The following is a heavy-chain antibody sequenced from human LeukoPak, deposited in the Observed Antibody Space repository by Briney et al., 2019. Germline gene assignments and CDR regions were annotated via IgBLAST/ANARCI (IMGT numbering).Heavy chain of an antibody. Sequence: PGGSLRLSCAASGFTVSSNYMSWVRQAPGKGLEWVSVIYSGGSTYYADSVKGRFTISRDNSKNTLYPQMNSLRAEDTAVYYCARTYYDFWSGYYYWGQGTLVTVSS. J-gene: IGHJ4*02. CDR1: GFTVSSNY. V-gene: IGHV3-53*01. CDR2: IYSGGST. D-gene: IGHD3-3*01. CDR3: ARTYYDFWSGYYY.